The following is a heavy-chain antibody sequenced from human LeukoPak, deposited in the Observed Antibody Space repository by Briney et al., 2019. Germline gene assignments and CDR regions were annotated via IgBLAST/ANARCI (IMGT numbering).Heavy chain of an antibody. CDR3: AREGDNYDFWSGSSMNWFDP. CDR1: GYTFTGYY. CDR2: INPKSGGT. D-gene: IGHD3-3*01. J-gene: IGHJ5*02. V-gene: IGHV1-2*06. Sequence: ASVKVSCKASGYTFTGYYMHWVRQAPGQGLEWMGRINPKSGGTNYAQKFQGRVTMTRDTSISTAYMELSRLRSDDTAVYYCAREGDNYDFWSGSSMNWFDPWGQGTLVTVSS.